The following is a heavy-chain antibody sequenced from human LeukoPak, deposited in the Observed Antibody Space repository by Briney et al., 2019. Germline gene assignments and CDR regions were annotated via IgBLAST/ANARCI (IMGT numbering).Heavy chain of an antibody. J-gene: IGHJ5*02. CDR1: GFTFSSYE. CDR3: AIPYCSSTSCYTGWFDP. CDR2: ISRGGSII. V-gene: IGHV3-48*03. Sequence: GGSLRLSCAASGFTFSSYEMNWVRQSPGKGLEWVSYISRGGSIIYYADSVKGRFTISRDNAKNSLSLQMNSLRAEDTAVYYCAIPYCSSTSCYTGWFDPWGQGTLVTVPS. D-gene: IGHD2-2*02.